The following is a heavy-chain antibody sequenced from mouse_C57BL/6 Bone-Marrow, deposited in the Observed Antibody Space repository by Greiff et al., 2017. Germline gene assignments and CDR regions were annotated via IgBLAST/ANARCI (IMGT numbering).Heavy chain of an antibody. J-gene: IGHJ2*01. CDR2: IDPNSGGT. CDR3: ARCYGYDGYYFDY. V-gene: IGHV1-72*01. D-gene: IGHD2-2*01. Sequence: QVQLQQPGAELVKPGASVKLSCKASGYTFTSYWMHWVKQRPGRGLEWIGRIDPNSGGTKYNEKFKSKATLTVDKPSSTAYMHLSSLTSEDSAVYDCARCYGYDGYYFDYWGQGTTLTVSA. CDR1: GYTFTSYW.